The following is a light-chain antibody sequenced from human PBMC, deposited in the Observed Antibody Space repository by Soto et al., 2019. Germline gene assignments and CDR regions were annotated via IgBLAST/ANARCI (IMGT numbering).Light chain of an antibody. CDR1: QSVFYSSNSKNY. CDR3: QQYYGSPLT. J-gene: IGKJ4*01. Sequence: DIVMTQSPDSLAVSLGERATINCKSSQSVFYSSNSKNYLAWYQQKPGQPPKLLIYWASTRESGFPDRFSGSGSGTDFTLTISSLQAEDVAVYYCQQYYGSPLTFGGGTKVEIK. CDR2: WAS. V-gene: IGKV4-1*01.